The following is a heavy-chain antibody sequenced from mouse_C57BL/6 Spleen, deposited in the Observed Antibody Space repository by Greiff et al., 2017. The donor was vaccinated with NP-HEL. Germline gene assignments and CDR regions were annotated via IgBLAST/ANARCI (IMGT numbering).Heavy chain of an antibody. CDR2: ISSGGSYT. CDR1: GFTFSSYG. Sequence: EVQGVESGGDLVKPGGSLKLSCAASGFTFSSYGMSWVRQTPDKRLEWVATISSGGSYTYYPDSVKGRFPISRDNAKNTLYLQMSSLKSEDTAMYYCARHDSSGYVNYAMDYWGQGTSVTVSS. J-gene: IGHJ4*01. D-gene: IGHD3-2*02. CDR3: ARHDSSGYVNYAMDY. V-gene: IGHV5-6*01.